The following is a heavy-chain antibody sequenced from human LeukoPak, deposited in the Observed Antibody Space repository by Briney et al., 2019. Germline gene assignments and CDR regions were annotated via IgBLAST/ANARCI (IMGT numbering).Heavy chain of an antibody. Sequence: GGSLRLSCAASGFTFSNSEMNWVRQAPGKGLEWVSYIRNSGATIYYADSVKGRFTISRDIAKTTMYLQMNSLRAEDTAVYYCATWHYYGSGSYYGMDVWGKGTTVTVSS. J-gene: IGHJ6*04. CDR1: GFTFSNSE. V-gene: IGHV3-48*03. CDR3: ATWHYYGSGSYYGMDV. CDR2: IRNSGATI. D-gene: IGHD3-10*01.